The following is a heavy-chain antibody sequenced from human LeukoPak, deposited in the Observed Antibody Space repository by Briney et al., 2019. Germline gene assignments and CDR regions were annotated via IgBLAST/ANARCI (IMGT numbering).Heavy chain of an antibody. V-gene: IGHV4-4*07. CDR2: IYTSGST. Sequence: SETLSLTCTVSGGSISGFEYYWSWIRQPAGKGLEWIGRIYTSGSTNYNPSLKSRVTMSVDTSKNQFSLKLSSVTAADTAVYYCARDRALKSPVVPAPYWYFDLWGRGTLVTVSS. CDR1: GGSISGFEYY. D-gene: IGHD2-2*01. J-gene: IGHJ2*01. CDR3: ARDRALKSPVVPAPYWYFDL.